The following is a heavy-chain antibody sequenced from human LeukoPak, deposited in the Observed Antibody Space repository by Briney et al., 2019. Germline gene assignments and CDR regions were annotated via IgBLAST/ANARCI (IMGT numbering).Heavy chain of an antibody. CDR1: GGSISSYY. D-gene: IGHD3-9*01. V-gene: IGHV4-4*07. Sequence: SETLSLTCTVSGGSISSYYWSWIRQPAGKGLEWIGRIYTSGSTNYNPSLKSRVTMSVDTSKNQFSLKLSSVTAADTAVYYCARTPILTGYYGAFDIWGQGTMVTASS. CDR2: IYTSGST. J-gene: IGHJ3*02. CDR3: ARTPILTGYYGAFDI.